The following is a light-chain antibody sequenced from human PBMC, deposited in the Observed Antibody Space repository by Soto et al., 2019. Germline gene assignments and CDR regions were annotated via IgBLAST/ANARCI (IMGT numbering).Light chain of an antibody. Sequence: DVVMTQSPLSLPVTLGQPASISCRSSQNLVDSDGNTYLNWFHQRPGQSPRRLFYKSSTRDSGVPDRFSGSGSGTDFTLKISRVEAEDVGVYYCMQGTHWPWTFGQGTKVEIK. J-gene: IGKJ1*01. V-gene: IGKV2-30*01. CDR3: MQGTHWPWT. CDR1: QNLVDSDGNTY. CDR2: KSS.